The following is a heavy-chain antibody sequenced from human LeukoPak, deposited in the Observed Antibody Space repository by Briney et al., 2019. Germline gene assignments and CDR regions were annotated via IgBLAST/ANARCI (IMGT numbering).Heavy chain of an antibody. Sequence: GSLRLSCAASGFTFSSYGMSWVRQAPGKGLEWIGYIYYSGSTNYNPSLKSRVTISVDTSKNQFSLKLSSVTAADTAVYYCARVRGDGYNNFDYWGQGTLVTVSS. CDR3: ARVRGDGYNNFDY. CDR2: IYYSGST. CDR1: GFTFSSYG. D-gene: IGHD5-24*01. V-gene: IGHV4-59*01. J-gene: IGHJ4*02.